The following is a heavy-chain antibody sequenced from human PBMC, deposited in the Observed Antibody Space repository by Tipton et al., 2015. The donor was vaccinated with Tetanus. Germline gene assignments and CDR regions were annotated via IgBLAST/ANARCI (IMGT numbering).Heavy chain of an antibody. Sequence: SLRLSCAASGFTFSNAWMNWVRQAPGKGLEWVGRIKSKTDGGTTDYAAPVKGRFTISRDDSKNTLYLQMNSLKTEDTAVYYCTTDLSQVSITMVRGVILPTGGVLASHYYYYGMDVWGQGTTVTVSS. CDR2: IKSKTDGGTT. D-gene: IGHD3-10*01. J-gene: IGHJ6*02. CDR3: TTDLSQVSITMVRGVILPTGGVLASHYYYYGMDV. V-gene: IGHV3-15*07. CDR1: GFTFSNAW.